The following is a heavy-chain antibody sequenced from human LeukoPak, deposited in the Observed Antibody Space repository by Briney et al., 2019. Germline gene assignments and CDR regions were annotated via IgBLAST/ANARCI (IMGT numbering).Heavy chain of an antibody. D-gene: IGHD3-22*01. V-gene: IGHV3-30*03. CDR3: ARDYGYYDSSGYRAPGAFDI. CDR1: GFTFSSYG. Sequence: GGSLRLSCAASGFTFSSYGMHWVRQSPGRGLEWVAVISYDGSNKYYADSVKGRFTISRDNSKNTLYLQMNSLRAEDTAVYYCARDYGYYDSSGYRAPGAFDIWGQGTMVTVSS. J-gene: IGHJ3*02. CDR2: ISYDGSNK.